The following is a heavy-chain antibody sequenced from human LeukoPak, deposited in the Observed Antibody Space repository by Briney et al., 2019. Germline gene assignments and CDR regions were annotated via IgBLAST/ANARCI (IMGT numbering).Heavy chain of an antibody. CDR3: AREGYSGSYMFDY. V-gene: IGHV3-53*01. Sequence: GGSLRLSCAASGFTVSSNYKSWVRQAPGKGLEWVSVIYSGGSTYYADSVKGRFTISRDNSKNTLYLQMNSLRAEDTAVYYCAREGYSGSYMFDYWGQGTLVTVSS. D-gene: IGHD1-26*01. CDR1: GFTVSSNY. J-gene: IGHJ4*02. CDR2: IYSGGST.